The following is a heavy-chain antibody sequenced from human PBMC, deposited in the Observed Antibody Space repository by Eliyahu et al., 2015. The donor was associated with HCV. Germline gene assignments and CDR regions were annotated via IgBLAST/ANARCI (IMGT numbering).Heavy chain of an antibody. J-gene: IGHJ4*02. D-gene: IGHD2-21*02. Sequence: QVHLVQSGAEVKKPGAXVKVSCKASGYTFXNYDITWVRQAPGQGLEWMGWIXAYNGNTNSVQHLQGRVTMTTDTSASTAYMELGSLRSDDTAVYFCARSSAVLAYCGGDCPALDFWGQGTLVTVTS. V-gene: IGHV1-18*01. CDR2: IXAYNGNT. CDR3: ARSSAVLAYCGGDCPALDF. CDR1: GYTFXNYD.